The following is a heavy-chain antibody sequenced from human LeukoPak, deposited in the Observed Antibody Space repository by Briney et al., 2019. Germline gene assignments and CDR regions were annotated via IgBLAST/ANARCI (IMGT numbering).Heavy chain of an antibody. V-gene: IGHV1-2*06. D-gene: IGHD6-13*01. J-gene: IGHJ4*02. CDR3: AKNSSSWYYY. CDR2: INPNSGGT. CDR1: GYTFTGYY. Sequence: GASVKVSCKASGYTFTGYYIHWVLQAPGQGLEWMGRINPNSGGTNYAQKFQGRVTMTRDTSISTAYMELSRLRSEDTAVYYCAKNSSSWYYYWGQGTLVTVSS.